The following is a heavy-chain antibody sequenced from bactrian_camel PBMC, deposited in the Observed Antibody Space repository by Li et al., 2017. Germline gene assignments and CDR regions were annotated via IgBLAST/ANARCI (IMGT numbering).Heavy chain of an antibody. J-gene: IGHJ4*01. V-gene: IGHV3S55*01. D-gene: IGHD4*01. CDR2: MTDGGRS. CDR1: GLTYGTYC. CDR3: ATVAGSFNDDYARARAYPY. Sequence: HVQLVESGGGSVQAGGTLRLSCEINGLTYGTYCLAWSRQAPGKEREGVASMTDGGRSYYQSAVKGRFATSRDNAKNTVYLQMHSLKADDTALYYCATVAGSFNDDYARARAYPYWGQGTQVTVS.